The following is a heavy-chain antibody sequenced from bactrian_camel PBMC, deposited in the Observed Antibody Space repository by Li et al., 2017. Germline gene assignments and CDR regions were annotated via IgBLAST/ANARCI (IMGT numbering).Heavy chain of an antibody. CDR3: AARDTGLCEIMSAYNY. Sequence: QLVESGGGSVQTGGSLRLSCKPSFFILDDFDMMWYRQAPGNECELVSSISSGGSTYYTDAVKGRFTISKDNAKNTLYLQMNSLKPEDTAMYYCAARDTGLCEIMSAYNYWGQGTQVTVS. CDR1: FFILDDFD. CDR2: ISSGGST. V-gene: IGHV3S55*01. D-gene: IGHD5*01. J-gene: IGHJ4*01.